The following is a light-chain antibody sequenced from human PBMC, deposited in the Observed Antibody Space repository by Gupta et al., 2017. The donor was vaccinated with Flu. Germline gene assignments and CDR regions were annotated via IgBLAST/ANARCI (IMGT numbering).Light chain of an antibody. J-gene: IGLJ2*01. CDR3: QSYDKSLSGYVV. Sequence: QSVLTQPPSVSGPPGQRVTISCTGNISNIGAGHDVHWYQQFPGTAPKLLIFVNNNRPSGVPDRFSGSKSGASASLAITGLQAEDEADYYCQSYDKSLSGYVVFGGGTKLTVL. CDR1: ISNIGAGHD. CDR2: VNN. V-gene: IGLV1-40*01.